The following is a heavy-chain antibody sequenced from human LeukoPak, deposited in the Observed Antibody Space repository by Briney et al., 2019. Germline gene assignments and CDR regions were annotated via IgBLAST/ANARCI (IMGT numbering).Heavy chain of an antibody. V-gene: IGHV4-30-2*01. CDR3: AREGRSEDGFWSGYRRPNYYYYYMDV. D-gene: IGHD3-3*01. CDR2: IYHSGST. Sequence: PSQTLSLTCTVSGGSISSGGYYWSWIRQPPGKGLEWIGYIYHSGSTYYNPSLKSRVTISVDRSKNQFSLKLSSVTAADTAVYYCAREGRSEDGFWSGYRRPNYYYYYMDVWGKGTTVTVSS. J-gene: IGHJ6*03. CDR1: GGSISSGGYY.